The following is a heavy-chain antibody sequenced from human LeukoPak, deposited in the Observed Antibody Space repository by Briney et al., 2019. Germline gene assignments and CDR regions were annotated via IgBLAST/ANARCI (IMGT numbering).Heavy chain of an antibody. D-gene: IGHD3-3*01. CDR2: IYPGDSDT. Sequence: GESLKISCKGSGYSFTSYWIGWVRQMPGKGLEWMGIIYPGDSDTRYSPSFQGQVTISADKSISTAYLQWSSLKASDTAMYYCARRPYYDFWSGYEFDYWGQGTLVTVSS. J-gene: IGHJ4*02. V-gene: IGHV5-51*01. CDR1: GYSFTSYW. CDR3: ARRPYYDFWSGYEFDY.